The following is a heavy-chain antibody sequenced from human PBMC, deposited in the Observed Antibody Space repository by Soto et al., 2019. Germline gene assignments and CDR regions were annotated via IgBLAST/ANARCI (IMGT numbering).Heavy chain of an antibody. D-gene: IGHD3-22*01. Sequence: PGGSLRLSCSASRFTFSSYTMNWVRRAPGKGLEWVSSISSSTTYIYYADSVKGRFTISRDNAKNSLYLQVNSLRAEDTAVYYCARDFDSSGYYGPVGAFDIWGQGTMVTVSS. CDR3: ARDFDSSGYYGPVGAFDI. CDR2: ISSSTTYI. J-gene: IGHJ3*02. V-gene: IGHV3-21*03. CDR1: RFTFSSYT.